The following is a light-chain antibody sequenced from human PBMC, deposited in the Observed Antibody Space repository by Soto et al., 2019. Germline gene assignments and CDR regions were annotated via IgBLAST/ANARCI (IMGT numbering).Light chain of an antibody. J-gene: IGKJ3*01. CDR2: GAS. CDR1: QSVTSN. Sequence: EIVMTQSPATLSVSPGEGATLSCRASQSVTSNFAWYQQKPGQAPRLLIYGASTRATGIPARFSGSGSGTEFTLTISSVQSEDAALYYCQHYNSWPTFGPGTKVDVK. CDR3: QHYNSWPT. V-gene: IGKV3-15*01.